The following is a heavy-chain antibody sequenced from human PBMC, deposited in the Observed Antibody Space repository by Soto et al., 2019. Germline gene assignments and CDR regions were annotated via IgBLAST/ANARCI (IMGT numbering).Heavy chain of an antibody. V-gene: IGHV3-15*01. CDR2: IKSKTDGGTT. CDR1: GFTFSNAW. J-gene: IGHJ4*02. CDR3: TTDYIVVVALYYFDY. Sequence: PGGSLRLSCAASGFTFSNAWMSWVRQAPGKGLEWVGRIKSKTDGGTTDYAAPVKGRFTISRDDSKNTLYLQMNSLKTEDTAVYYCTTDYIVVVALYYFDYWGPGTLVTVFS. D-gene: IGHD2-15*01.